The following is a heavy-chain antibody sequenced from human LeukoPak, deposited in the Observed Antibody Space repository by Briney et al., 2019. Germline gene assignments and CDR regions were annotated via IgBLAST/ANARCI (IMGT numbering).Heavy chain of an antibody. D-gene: IGHD3-22*01. Sequence: GGSLRLSCAASGFTVSSNYMSWVRQAPGKGLEWVSSISSSNSYIYYADSVKGRFTISRDNAKNSLYLQMNSLRAEDTAVYYCARDLTRYDSSGYPYWGQGTLVTVSS. CDR2: ISSSNSYI. CDR3: ARDLTRYDSSGYPY. CDR1: GFTVSSNY. V-gene: IGHV3-21*01. J-gene: IGHJ4*02.